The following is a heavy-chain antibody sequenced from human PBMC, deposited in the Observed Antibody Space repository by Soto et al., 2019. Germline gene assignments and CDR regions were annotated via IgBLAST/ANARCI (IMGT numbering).Heavy chain of an antibody. J-gene: IGHJ4*02. CDR1: GFSLSNARMG. D-gene: IGHD3-22*01. V-gene: IGHV2-26*01. CDR3: ARMHYYDSSGYPFDY. CDR2: IFSNDEK. Sequence: QVTLKESGPVLVKPTETLTLTCTVSGFSLSNARMGVSWIRQPPGKALEWLAHIFSNDEKSYSTSLKTRLTISQDTSKSQVVLTRTNMDPVDTATYYCARMHYYDSSGYPFDYWGQGTLVTVSS.